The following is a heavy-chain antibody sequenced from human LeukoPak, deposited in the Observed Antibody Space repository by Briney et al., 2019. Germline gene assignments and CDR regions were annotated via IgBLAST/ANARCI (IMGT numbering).Heavy chain of an antibody. CDR2: ISGSGGST. J-gene: IGHJ4*02. V-gene: IGHV3-23*01. Sequence: GGSLRLSCAASGFTFSSYAMSWVRQAPGKGLEWVSAISGSGGSTYYADSVKGRFTISKDNSKNTLYLQMNSLRAEDTAVYYCAKDLDRFCSGGSCYSDYWGQGTLVTVSS. D-gene: IGHD2-15*01. CDR1: GFTFSSYA. CDR3: AKDLDRFCSGGSCYSDY.